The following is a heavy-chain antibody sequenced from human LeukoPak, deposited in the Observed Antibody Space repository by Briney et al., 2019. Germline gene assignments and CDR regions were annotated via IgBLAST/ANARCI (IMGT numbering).Heavy chain of an antibody. Sequence: GGSLRLSCEASQFSVSINFMSWVRQTPGKGLEWVSVISSGGATYYADSVKGRFTISRDNSKNTVSLQMNSLRAEDTAVYYCARRVVGATSVDYFDYWGQGTLVTVSS. CDR3: ARRVVGATSVDYFDY. CDR1: QFSVSINF. J-gene: IGHJ4*02. D-gene: IGHD1-26*01. V-gene: IGHV3-66*04. CDR2: ISSGGAT.